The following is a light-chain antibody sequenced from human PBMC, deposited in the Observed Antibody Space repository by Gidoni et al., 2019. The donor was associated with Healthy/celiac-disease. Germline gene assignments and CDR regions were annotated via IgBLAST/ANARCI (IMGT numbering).Light chain of an antibody. J-gene: IGLJ2*01. CDR2: QDS. CDR3: QAWDSSTAHVV. CDR1: KLGDKY. Sequence: SYELTQPPSVSVSPGQTASITCPGDKLGDKYACWYPQKPGQSPVLVIYQDSKRPSGIPERFSGSNSGNTATLTISGTQAMDEADYYCQAWDSSTAHVVFGGGTKLTVL. V-gene: IGLV3-1*01.